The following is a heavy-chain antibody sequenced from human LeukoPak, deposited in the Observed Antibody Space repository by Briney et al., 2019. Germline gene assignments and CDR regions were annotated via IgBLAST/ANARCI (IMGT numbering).Heavy chain of an antibody. Sequence: PGGSLRLSCAASGFTFSSYWMSWVRQAPGKGLEWVANIKQDGSEKYYVDSVKGRFTISRDNAKNSLYQQMNSLRAEDTAVYYCARVSRPLTGTTRRVQTNFDYWGQGTLVTVSS. CDR3: ARVSRPLTGTTRRVQTNFDY. V-gene: IGHV3-7*01. CDR2: IKQDGSEK. CDR1: GFTFSSYW. D-gene: IGHD1-7*01. J-gene: IGHJ4*02.